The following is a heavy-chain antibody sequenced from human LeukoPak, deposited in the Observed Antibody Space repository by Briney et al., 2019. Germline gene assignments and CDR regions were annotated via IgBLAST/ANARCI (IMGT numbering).Heavy chain of an antibody. CDR3: AKGGSSGWFDYFDY. J-gene: IGHJ4*02. D-gene: IGHD6-19*01. Sequence: GRSLRLSCAASGFTFDDYAMHWVRQAPGKGLEWVSGISWNSGSIGYADSVKGRFTISRDNAKNTLYLQMNSLRAEDTAVYYCAKGGSSGWFDYFDYWGQGTLVTVSS. V-gene: IGHV3-9*01. CDR2: ISWNSGSI. CDR1: GFTFDDYA.